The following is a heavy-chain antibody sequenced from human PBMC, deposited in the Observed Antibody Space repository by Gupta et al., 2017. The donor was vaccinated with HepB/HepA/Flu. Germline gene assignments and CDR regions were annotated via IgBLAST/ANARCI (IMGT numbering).Heavy chain of an antibody. D-gene: IGHD4-17*01. Sequence: EVQLLESGGGLVQPGGSLRLSCAASGFTFSSYAMSWVRQAPGKGLEWVSTISGSGGTTYDADSVQGRFTISRDNSKNTLYLQMNSLRAEGTAVYYGAQDGQDYGIYWGQGTLVTVSS. CDR3: AQDGQDYGIY. CDR1: GFTFSSYA. CDR2: ISGSGGTT. J-gene: IGHJ4*02. V-gene: IGHV3-23*01.